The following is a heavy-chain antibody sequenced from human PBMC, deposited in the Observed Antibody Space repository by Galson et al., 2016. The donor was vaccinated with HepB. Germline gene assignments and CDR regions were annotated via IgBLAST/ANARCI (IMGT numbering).Heavy chain of an antibody. D-gene: IGHD4-17*01. CDR3: AKVGHYGDYPDY. V-gene: IGHV3-23*01. Sequence: SLRLSCAASGFTFSSYAMSWVRQAPGKGLEWVSAISGIVHSIYYVDSVKGRFTVSRDNSKNTLFLQMNSLRAEDTAVYYCAKVGHYGDYPDYWGQGTLVIVSS. CDR2: ISGIVHSI. J-gene: IGHJ4*02. CDR1: GFTFSSYA.